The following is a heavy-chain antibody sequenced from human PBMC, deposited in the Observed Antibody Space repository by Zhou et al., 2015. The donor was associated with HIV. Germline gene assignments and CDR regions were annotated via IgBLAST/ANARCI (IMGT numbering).Heavy chain of an antibody. CDR1: GGTFRNYA. J-gene: IGHJ4*02. CDR2: IIPILKTS. CDR3: ALGDYYGSGTYYFFES. V-gene: IGHV1-69*01. D-gene: IGHD3-10*01. Sequence: QVQLVQSGAEVKKPGSSVTVSCKASGGTFRNYAISWVRQAPGQGLEWMGGIIPILKTSNSAQKFQGRVTITADESTTTAYMKLTSLKSEDTAVYYCALGDYYGSGTYYFFESWGQGTLVTVSS.